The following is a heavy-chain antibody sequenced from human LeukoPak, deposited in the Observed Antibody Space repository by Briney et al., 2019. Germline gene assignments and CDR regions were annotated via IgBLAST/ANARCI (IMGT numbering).Heavy chain of an antibody. J-gene: IGHJ4*02. CDR3: AKDRGYSYGYFDY. D-gene: IGHD5-18*01. CDR1: GFTFSSYD. V-gene: IGHV3-30*18. Sequence: PGRSLRLSCAASGFTFSSYDMHWVRQAPGNGLEWVALISYDGSNKYYTDSVKGRFTISRDNSKNTLYLQMDSLRAEDTAVYYCAKDRGYSYGYFDYWGQGTLVTVSS. CDR2: ISYDGSNK.